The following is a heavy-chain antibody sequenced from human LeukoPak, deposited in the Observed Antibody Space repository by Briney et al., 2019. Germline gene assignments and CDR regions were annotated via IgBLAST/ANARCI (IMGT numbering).Heavy chain of an antibody. J-gene: IGHJ4*02. V-gene: IGHV3-33*01. D-gene: IGHD6-13*01. CDR2: IRFDASDT. CDR1: GFTFRNHG. CDR3: ARALSVDSSWFYFHF. Sequence: PGRSLRLSCAASGFTFRNHGMHWVRQAPGKGLEWLAFIRFDASDTFYAASVKGRFTISRDNSKNTLSLQLNSLKAEDTGLYYCARALSVDSSWFYFHFWGQGTLVTVSS.